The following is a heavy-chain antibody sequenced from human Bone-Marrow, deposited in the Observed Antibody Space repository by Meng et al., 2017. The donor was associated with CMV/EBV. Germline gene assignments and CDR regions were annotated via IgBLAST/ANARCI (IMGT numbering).Heavy chain of an antibody. D-gene: IGHD2-2*01. Sequence: SVKVSCKASGGTFSTYSITWVRQAPGQGLEWVGGTIPMYGTANYAQKFQGRVTITTDESVNTAYMELTSLTSDDTAVYYCARGHTDCISPACQILYYYYYMAVWGQGTTVTVSS. CDR2: TIPMYGTA. CDR3: ARGHTDCISPACQILYYYYYMAV. J-gene: IGHJ6*02. CDR1: GGTFSTYS. V-gene: IGHV1-69*05.